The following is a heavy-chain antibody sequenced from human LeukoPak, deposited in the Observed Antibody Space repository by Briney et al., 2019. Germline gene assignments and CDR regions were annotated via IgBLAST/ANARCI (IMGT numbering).Heavy chain of an antibody. CDR1: GGSISSSSYY. D-gene: IGHD3-10*01. CDR2: IYYSGST. Sequence: SETLSLTCTVSGGSISSSSYYWGWIRQPPGKGLEWIGSIYYSGSTYYNPSLKSRVTISVDTSKNQFSLKLSSVTAADTAVYYCARRADHFYYYMDVWGKGTTVTVSS. J-gene: IGHJ6*03. CDR3: ARRADHFYYYMDV. V-gene: IGHV4-39*07.